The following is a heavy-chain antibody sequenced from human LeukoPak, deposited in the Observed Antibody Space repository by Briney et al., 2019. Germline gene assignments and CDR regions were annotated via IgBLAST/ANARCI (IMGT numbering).Heavy chain of an antibody. CDR3: ARVRTSHCSGGSCYATYYFDY. D-gene: IGHD2-15*01. V-gene: IGHV4-34*01. J-gene: IGHJ4*02. CDR2: INHSGST. Sequence: SETLSLTCAVYGGSFSGYYWSWIRQPPGKGLEWIGEINHSGSTNYNPSLKRRVTISVDTSKNQFSLKLSSVTAADTAVYYCARVRTSHCSGGSCYATYYFDYWGQGTLVTVSS. CDR1: GGSFSGYY.